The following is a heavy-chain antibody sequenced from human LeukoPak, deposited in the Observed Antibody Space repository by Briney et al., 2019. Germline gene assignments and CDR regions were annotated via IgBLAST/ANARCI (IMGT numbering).Heavy chain of an antibody. Sequence: PGGSLRLSCAASGFTFDDYAMNWVRQAPGKGLEWGSGINWNGGSTYYRDSVKGRFTISRDNAKNSLYLQMNSLRAEDTALYYCARVKGSGYRNSIDYWGQGTLVTVSS. J-gene: IGHJ4*02. D-gene: IGHD3-3*01. V-gene: IGHV3-20*04. CDR2: INWNGGST. CDR1: GFTFDDYA. CDR3: ARVKGSGYRNSIDY.